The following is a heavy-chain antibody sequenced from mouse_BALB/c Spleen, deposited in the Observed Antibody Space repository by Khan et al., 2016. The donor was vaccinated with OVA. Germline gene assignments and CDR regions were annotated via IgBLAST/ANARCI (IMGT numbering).Heavy chain of an antibody. CDR3: ARSGGNFHWYFDV. CDR1: GFTFSSFG. Sequence: EVQVVESGGGLVQPGGSRKLSCAASGFTFSSFGMHWVRQAPKKGLEWVAYMSSGSSTIYYVDKVKGRFTISRDHTKNTLFLQMTSLRSEDTAMYYCARSGGNFHWYFDVWGAGTSVTVSS. CDR2: MSSGSSTI. V-gene: IGHV5-17*02. J-gene: IGHJ1*01. D-gene: IGHD2-1*01.